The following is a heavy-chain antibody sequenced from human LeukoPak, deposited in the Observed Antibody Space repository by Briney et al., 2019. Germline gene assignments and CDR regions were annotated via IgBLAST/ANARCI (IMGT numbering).Heavy chain of an antibody. CDR3: AGSSGWARYFDY. V-gene: IGHV3-7*05. CDR1: GXTFSDYW. D-gene: IGHD6-19*01. J-gene: IGHJ4*02. CDR2: IKQDARET. Sequence: PGGSLRLSCAAFGXTFSDYWVSWVRQAPGKGLKWVANIKQDARETYYVDSVKGRFTISRDNAKNSLYLQMNSLRAEDTAVYYCAGSSGWARYFDYWGQGTLVTVSS.